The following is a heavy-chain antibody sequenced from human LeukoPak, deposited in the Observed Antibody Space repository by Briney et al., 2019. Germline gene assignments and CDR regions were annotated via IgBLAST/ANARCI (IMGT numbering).Heavy chain of an antibody. V-gene: IGHV3-48*03. CDR2: ISSSGSTI. CDR1: GFTFSSYE. Sequence: SGGSLRLSCAASGFTFSSYEMNWVRQAPGKGLEWFSYISSSGSTIYYADSVKGRFTISRDKAKNSLYLQMNSLRAEDTAVYYCARIVSWYCFDYWGQGTLVTVSS. J-gene: IGHJ4*02. CDR3: ARIVSWYCFDY. D-gene: IGHD6-13*01.